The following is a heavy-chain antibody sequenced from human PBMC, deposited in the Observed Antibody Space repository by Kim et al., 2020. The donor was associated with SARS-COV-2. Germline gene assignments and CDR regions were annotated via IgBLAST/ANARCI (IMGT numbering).Heavy chain of an antibody. CDR3: ASAPSGSYQHYYDD. J-gene: IGHJ4*02. CDR2: IFTGATT. Sequence: SETLSLTCTVSADSVNSGGYCWNWIRQAPGKGLEWIGYIFTGATTNYNPSLKSRATISVDTSKNQFSLRLTSVTAADTAVYYCASAPSGSYQHYYDDWGQGTVVTVSS. D-gene: IGHD1-26*01. CDR1: ADSVNSGGYC. V-gene: IGHV4-61*08.